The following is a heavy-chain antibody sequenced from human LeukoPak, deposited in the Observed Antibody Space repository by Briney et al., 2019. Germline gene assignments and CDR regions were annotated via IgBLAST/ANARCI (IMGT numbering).Heavy chain of an antibody. J-gene: IGHJ4*02. V-gene: IGHV1-69*13. Sequence: SVKVSCKASGGTFNRYAISWERQAPGQGLEWMGGIIPIIGTVNYAQKFQGRVTITADESTSTAYMELSSLRSEDTAVYYCARDQEAFDYWGQGTLVTVSS. CDR2: IIPIIGTV. CDR1: GGTFNRYA. CDR3: ARDQEAFDY.